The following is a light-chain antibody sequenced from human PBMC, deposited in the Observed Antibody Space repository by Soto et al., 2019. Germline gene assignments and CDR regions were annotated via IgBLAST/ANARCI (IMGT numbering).Light chain of an antibody. J-gene: IGKJ5*01. Sequence: IVLTQSPGTLSLSPWERATLSCRASQSVSSSYLAWYQQKPGQAPRLLIYGASSRATGIPDRFSGSGSGTDFTLTISRLEPEDFALFYCQYHGSSPITFGQGTRLEIK. V-gene: IGKV3-20*01. CDR3: QYHGSSPIT. CDR2: GAS. CDR1: QSVSSSY.